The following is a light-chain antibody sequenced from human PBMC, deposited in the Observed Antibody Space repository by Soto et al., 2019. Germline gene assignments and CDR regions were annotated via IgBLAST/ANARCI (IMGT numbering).Light chain of an antibody. V-gene: IGKV1-39*01. CDR3: QQSHDTPRT. J-gene: IGKJ1*01. CDR1: QSISNY. Sequence: DIHRTRSTCSLCSSVLDKVTITCRASQSISNYLNWYQQKPGKAPNLLLHTVSRLQSGVPSRFSGSGSGTNFSLTISSLQPEDFATYFCQQSHDTPRTFGQGTKVDIK. CDR2: TVS.